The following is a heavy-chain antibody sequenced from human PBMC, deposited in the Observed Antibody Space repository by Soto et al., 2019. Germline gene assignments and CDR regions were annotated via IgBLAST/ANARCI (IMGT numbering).Heavy chain of an antibody. CDR2: ISPYNDYT. J-gene: IGHJ6*02. V-gene: IGHV1-18*01. Sequence: QVQLAQSANEVKKHGASVRVSCKAAGYTFIRDGIAWVRQAPGQGLEWMGWISPYNDYTVYAQKFQGRVSMTADTSTRTVYMNLRGLKSDDTAVYYCARGGYYDNSWGKLSHYGLDVWGQGTSVSVSS. CDR3: ARGGYYDNSWGKLSHYGLDV. CDR1: GYTFIRDG. D-gene: IGHD3-16*01.